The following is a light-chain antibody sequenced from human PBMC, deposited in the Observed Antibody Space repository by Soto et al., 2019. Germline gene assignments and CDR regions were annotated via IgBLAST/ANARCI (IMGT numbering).Light chain of an antibody. CDR3: QQRSNWPPIT. J-gene: IGKJ5*01. CDR2: GAS. CDR1: QSVSSN. V-gene: IGKV3-11*01. Sequence: EIVLTQSPGTLSLSPGERATLSCRASQSVSSNLAWYQQKPGQAPRLLIYGASTRATDVPARFSGSGSGTDFTLTISSLEPEDFAVYYCQQRSNWPPITFGQGTRLEIK.